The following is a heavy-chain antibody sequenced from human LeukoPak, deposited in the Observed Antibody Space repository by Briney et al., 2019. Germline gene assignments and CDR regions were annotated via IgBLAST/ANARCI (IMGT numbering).Heavy chain of an antibody. J-gene: IGHJ3*02. D-gene: IGHD2-15*01. V-gene: IGHV3-48*04. CDR1: GFTFSSYS. Sequence: GSLRLSCAASGFTFSSYSMNWVRQAPGKGLEWVSYISSSSSTIYYADSVKGRFTISRDNAKNSLYLQMNSLRAEDTAVYYCAISGYCSGGSCYSGQAFDIWGQGTMVTVSS. CDR3: AISGYCSGGSCYSGQAFDI. CDR2: ISSSSSTI.